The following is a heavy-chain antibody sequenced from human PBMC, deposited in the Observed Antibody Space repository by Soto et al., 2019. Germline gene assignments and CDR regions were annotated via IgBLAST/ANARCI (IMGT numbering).Heavy chain of an antibody. J-gene: IGHJ5*02. CDR1: GFTFSSYW. D-gene: IGHD5-12*01. CDR2: INSDGSST. CDR3: ARSRWLRWFDP. Sequence: PGGSLRLSCAASGFTFSSYWMHWVRQAPGKGLVWVSRINSDGSSTSYADSVTGRFTISRDNAKNTLYLQMNSLRAEDTAVYYCARSRWLRWFDPWGQGTLVTVSS. V-gene: IGHV3-74*01.